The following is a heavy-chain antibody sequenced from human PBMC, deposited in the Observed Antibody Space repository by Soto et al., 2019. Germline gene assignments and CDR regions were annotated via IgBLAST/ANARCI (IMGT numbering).Heavy chain of an antibody. CDR3: ARDGRGYGSGRPRGY. CDR2: ISAYNGNT. Sequence: QVQLVQSGAEVKKPGASVKVSCKASGYTFTSYGISWVRQAPGQGLEWMGWISAYNGNTNYAQKLQGRVTMTTDTPTSTAYMEVRSLRSDDGAVYQCARDGRGYGSGRPRGYWGQGTLVTVSS. D-gene: IGHD3-10*01. CDR1: GYTFTSYG. V-gene: IGHV1-18*01. J-gene: IGHJ4*02.